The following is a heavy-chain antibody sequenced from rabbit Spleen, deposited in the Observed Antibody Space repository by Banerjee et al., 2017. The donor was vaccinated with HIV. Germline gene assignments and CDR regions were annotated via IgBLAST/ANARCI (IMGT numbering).Heavy chain of an antibody. Sequence: QEQLVESGGGLVKPEGSLKLSCTASGFSFSNKAVMCWVRQAPGKGLEWIACINAITGKAVCASWAKGRFTCSKASSTTVTLQMTSLTAADTATYFCAISINWSNRGLNLWGPGTLVTVS. CDR1: GFSFSNKAV. CDR2: INAITGKA. V-gene: IGHV1S45*01. CDR3: AISINWSNRGLNL. J-gene: IGHJ4*01. D-gene: IGHD1-1*01.